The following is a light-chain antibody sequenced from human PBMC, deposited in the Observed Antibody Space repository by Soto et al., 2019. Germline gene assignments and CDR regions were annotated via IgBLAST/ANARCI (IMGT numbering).Light chain of an antibody. Sequence: DVVLTQSPLSLPVTLGQPASISCKSTQSLVYSDGKTYLNWYHQRPGQAPRRLIYRISNRDSGVPDRFSGSGSGTNFKLKLSRVEADDVGFYYCMQGTQWPPTFGQGTRVEIK. J-gene: IGKJ1*01. CDR2: RIS. V-gene: IGKV2-30*01. CDR1: QSLVYSDGKTY. CDR3: MQGTQWPPT.